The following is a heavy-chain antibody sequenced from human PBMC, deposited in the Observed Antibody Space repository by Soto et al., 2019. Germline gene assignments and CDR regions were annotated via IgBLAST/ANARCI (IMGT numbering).Heavy chain of an antibody. V-gene: IGHV1-18*01. CDR2: ISAYNGNT. CDR1: GYTFTSYG. J-gene: IGHJ3*02. CDR3: ARRDLGYCSSTSCYDAFDI. D-gene: IGHD2-2*01. Sequence: ASVKVSCKASGYTFTSYGISWVRQAPGQGLEWMGWISAYNGNTNYAQKLQGRVTMTTDTSTSTAYMELRSLRSDDTAVYYCARRDLGYCSSTSCYDAFDIWGKGTMVTVSS.